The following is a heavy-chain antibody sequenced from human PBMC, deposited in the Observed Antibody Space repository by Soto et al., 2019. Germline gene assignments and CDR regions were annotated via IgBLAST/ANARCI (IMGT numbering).Heavy chain of an antibody. D-gene: IGHD3-9*01. J-gene: IGHJ6*02. V-gene: IGHV5-10-1*01. CDR2: IDPSDSYT. CDR1: GYSFTSYW. CDR3: ARHRTYFPTSTYYSSCGMVF. Sequence: HGESLKISCKGSGYSFTSYWISWVRQMPGKGLEWMGRIDPSDSYTNYSPSFQGHVTISADKSISTAYLQWSSLKASDTAMYYCARHRTYFPTSTYYSSCGMVFWCQGITVSGSS.